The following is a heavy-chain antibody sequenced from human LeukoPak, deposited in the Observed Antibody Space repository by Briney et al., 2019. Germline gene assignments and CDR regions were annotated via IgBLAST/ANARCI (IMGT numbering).Heavy chain of an antibody. J-gene: IGHJ4*02. V-gene: IGHV1-2*02. CDR2: INPNSGGT. CDR1: GYTFTGYY. Sequence: ASVKVSCKASGYTFTGYYMHWVRQAPGQGLEWMGWINPNSGGTNYAQKFQGRVTMTRDTSISTAYMELSRLRSDDTAVYYCARVRFKCGSYVYYWGQRTLVTVSS. CDR3: ARVRFKCGSYVYY. D-gene: IGHD1-26*01.